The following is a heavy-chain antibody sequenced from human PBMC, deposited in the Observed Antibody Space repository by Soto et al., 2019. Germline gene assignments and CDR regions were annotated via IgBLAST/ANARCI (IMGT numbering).Heavy chain of an antibody. CDR2: ISSSSSYI. D-gene: IGHD3-16*02. V-gene: IGHV3-21*01. J-gene: IGHJ4*02. Sequence: VGSLRPSCAGSGFTFSSYNMNWVRQAPGKGLEWVSSISSSSSYIYYADSVKGRFTISRDNAKNSLYLQMNSLKAEDTAVYYCARDLWVMITFGGVIAPPPDYWGQGTLVTVSS. CDR1: GFTFSSYN. CDR3: ARDLWVMITFGGVIAPPPDY.